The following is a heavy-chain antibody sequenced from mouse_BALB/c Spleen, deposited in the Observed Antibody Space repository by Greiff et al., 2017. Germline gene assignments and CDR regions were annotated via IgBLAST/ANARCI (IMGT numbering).Heavy chain of an antibody. J-gene: IGHJ4*01. Sequence: DVKLVESGGGLVKPGGSLKLSCAASGFTFSDYYLYWVRQTPEKRLAWVATISDGGSYTYYPDSVKGRFTISRDNAKNNLYLQMSSLKSEDTAMYYCARDLDYYGSSPYAMDYWGQGTSVTVSS. CDR1: GFTFSDYY. CDR3: ARDLDYYGSSPYAMDY. D-gene: IGHD1-1*01. V-gene: IGHV5-4*02. CDR2: ISDGGSYT.